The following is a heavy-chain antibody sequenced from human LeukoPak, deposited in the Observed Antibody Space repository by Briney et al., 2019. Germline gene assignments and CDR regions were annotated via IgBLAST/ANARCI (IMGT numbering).Heavy chain of an antibody. Sequence: GSLRLSCAASGFTFSSYEMNWVRQAPGKGLEWVAYIYYSGSTNYNPSLKSRVTISVDTSKNQFSLKLSSVTAADTAVYYCARRYGSGSSGTFDYWGQGTLVTVSS. D-gene: IGHD3-10*01. J-gene: IGHJ4*02. CDR1: GFTFSSYE. CDR3: ARRYGSGSSGTFDY. V-gene: IGHV4-59*01. CDR2: IYYSGST.